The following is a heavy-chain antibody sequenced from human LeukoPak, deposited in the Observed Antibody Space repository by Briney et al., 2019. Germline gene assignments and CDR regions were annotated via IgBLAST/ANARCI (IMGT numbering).Heavy chain of an antibody. V-gene: IGHV4-4*02. CDR2: VYQSGST. J-gene: IGHJ4*02. D-gene: IGHD6-13*01. Sequence: SETLSLTCAVSGGSISSSAWWSWVRQPPGKGLEWIGEVYQSGSTNYNSFLKSRVTISVDKSKNQFSLKLTSATAADTAVYYCARDLGSSWFEPLDYWGQGILVIVSS. CDR1: GGSISSSAW. CDR3: ARDLGSSWFEPLDY.